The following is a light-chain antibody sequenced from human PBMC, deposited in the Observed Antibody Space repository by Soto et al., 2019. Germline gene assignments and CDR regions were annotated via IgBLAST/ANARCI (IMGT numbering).Light chain of an antibody. CDR1: QSISSY. CDR3: QQSYSTLYT. J-gene: IGKJ2*01. V-gene: IGKV1-39*01. CDR2: AAS. Sequence: DLQMTQSPSSLSASVGDRVTITCRASQSISSYLNWYQQKPGKAPKLLIYAASSLQSGVPSRFSGSGSGTDFTLTISSLQPDAFATYYCQQSYSTLYTFGQGTKLEIK.